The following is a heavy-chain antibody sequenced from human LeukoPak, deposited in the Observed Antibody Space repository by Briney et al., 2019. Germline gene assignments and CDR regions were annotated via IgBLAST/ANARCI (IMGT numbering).Heavy chain of an antibody. D-gene: IGHD3-10*01. Sequence: PGGSLRLSCAASGFTFGGYWMSWVRQAPGKGLEWVANIKEDGSVKNYVDSVKGRFTLSRDNAKNSLYLQMNSLRDEDTAVYYCARGSTLVHWGQGTLVIVSS. J-gene: IGHJ4*02. V-gene: IGHV3-7*01. CDR3: ARGSTLVH. CDR1: GFTFGGYW. CDR2: IKEDGSVK.